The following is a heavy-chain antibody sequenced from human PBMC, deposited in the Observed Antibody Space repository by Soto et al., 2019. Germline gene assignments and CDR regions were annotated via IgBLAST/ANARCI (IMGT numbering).Heavy chain of an antibody. D-gene: IGHD2-21*01. Sequence: SGPTLVNPTQTLTLTCTISGFSLSTDGMCGSWIRQPPGKALEWLARIDWNDDKYYITSLKTRLTISKDTSKNQAVLTMTKLDPADTATYYCARVWWFGEKEYFQNWGQGTLVTVSS. CDR1: GFSLSTDGMC. J-gene: IGHJ1*01. CDR3: ARVWWFGEKEYFQN. CDR2: IDWNDDK. V-gene: IGHV2-70*11.